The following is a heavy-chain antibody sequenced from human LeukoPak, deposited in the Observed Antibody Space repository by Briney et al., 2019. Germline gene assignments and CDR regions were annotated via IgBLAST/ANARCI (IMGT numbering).Heavy chain of an antibody. CDR1: GGTFSSYA. J-gene: IGHJ3*02. CDR2: IIPILGIA. D-gene: IGHD1-26*01. CDR3: ARDLCAYSGSSPLCDAFDI. V-gene: IGHV1-69*04. Sequence: SVKVSCKASGGTFSSYAISWVRQAPGQGLEWMGRIIPILGIANYAQKFQGRVTITADKSTSTAYMELNSLRAEDTAVYYCARDLCAYSGSSPLCDAFDIWGQGTMVTVSS.